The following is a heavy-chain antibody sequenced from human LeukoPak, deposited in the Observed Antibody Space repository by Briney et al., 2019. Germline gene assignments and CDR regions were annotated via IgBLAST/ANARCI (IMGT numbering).Heavy chain of an antibody. D-gene: IGHD3-22*01. V-gene: IGHV1-18*01. CDR3: ARVSGVDYYDSSGYYYSHFDY. CDR2: ISAYNGNT. CDR1: GYTFTSYG. J-gene: IGHJ4*02. Sequence: ASVEVSCQASGYTFTSYGISGVRQAPGQGREGMGWISAYNGNTNYAQKLQGRVTMTTDTSTSTACMELRSLRSDDTALYYCARVSGVDYYDSSGYYYSHFDYWGQGTLVTVSS.